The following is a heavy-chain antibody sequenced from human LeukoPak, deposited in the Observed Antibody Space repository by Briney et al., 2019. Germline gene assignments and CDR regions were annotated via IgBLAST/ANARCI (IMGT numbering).Heavy chain of an antibody. CDR2: ISSSSSYI. V-gene: IGHV3-21*01. CDR1: GFTFSSYS. Sequence: GGSLRLSCAASGFTFSSYSMNWVRQAPGKGLEWVSSISSSSSYIYYADSVKGRFTISRDDAKNSLYLQMNSLRAEDTAVYYCASTTDFWSGYFDYWSQGTLVTVSS. CDR3: ASTTDFWSGYFDY. J-gene: IGHJ4*02. D-gene: IGHD3-3*01.